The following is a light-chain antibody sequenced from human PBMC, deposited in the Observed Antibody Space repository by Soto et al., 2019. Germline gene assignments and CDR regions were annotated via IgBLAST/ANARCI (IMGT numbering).Light chain of an antibody. V-gene: IGLV2-14*01. J-gene: IGLJ1*01. CDR1: RSDVGGYNY. Sequence: QSSLTQPASVSGSPGQSITISCTGTRSDVGGYNYVSWYQQHQGKAPKLMIYAVTDRPSGVSSRFSGSKSGNTAPLTISGLQAEDEADYYCSSYTSSSTLFGTGTKVTV. CDR3: SSYTSSSTL. CDR2: AVT.